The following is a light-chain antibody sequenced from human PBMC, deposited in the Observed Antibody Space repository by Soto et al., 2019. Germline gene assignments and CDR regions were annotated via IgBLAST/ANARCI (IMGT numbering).Light chain of an antibody. V-gene: IGKV3-20*01. CDR2: GAS. Sequence: EIVWTQPPGTLSLSLGERATLSCTASQSVSSSYLAWYQQKPGQAPRLLIYGASTLQSGVPARFSGSGSGTDFTLTISNLQPEDFATYYCQQLNAYPLTVGQGTRLEI. J-gene: IGKJ5*01. CDR1: QSVSSSY. CDR3: QQLNAYPLT.